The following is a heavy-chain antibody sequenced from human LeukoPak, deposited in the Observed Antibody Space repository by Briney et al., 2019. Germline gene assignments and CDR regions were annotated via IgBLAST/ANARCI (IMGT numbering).Heavy chain of an antibody. V-gene: IGHV3-30*18. J-gene: IGHJ3*02. CDR2: ISHDGSNK. CDR1: GFTFSSYS. Sequence: GGSLRLSCAASGFTFSSYSMNWVRQAPGKGLEWVAVISHDGSNKYYADSVKGRFTISRDNSKNTPYLQMNSLRAEDTAVYYCAKGNWNDGGGAFDIWGQGTMVTVSS. D-gene: IGHD1-1*01. CDR3: AKGNWNDGGGAFDI.